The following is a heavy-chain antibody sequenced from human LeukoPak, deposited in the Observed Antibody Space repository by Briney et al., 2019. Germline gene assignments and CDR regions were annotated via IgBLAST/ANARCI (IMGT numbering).Heavy chain of an antibody. V-gene: IGHV1-8*01. CDR3: ARGRESSKLTSGFQSFDWLSDSFDL. D-gene: IGHD3-9*01. CDR2: MNPHSGNT. Sequence: ASVKVSCKASGYTFTSYGISWVRQAPGQGLEWMGWMNPHSGNTGYAQKFQGRVTITRNSSISTAYMELSSLGSEDTAVYYCARGRESSKLTSGFQSFDWLSDSFDLWGQGTIVTVSS. J-gene: IGHJ3*01. CDR1: GYTFTSYG.